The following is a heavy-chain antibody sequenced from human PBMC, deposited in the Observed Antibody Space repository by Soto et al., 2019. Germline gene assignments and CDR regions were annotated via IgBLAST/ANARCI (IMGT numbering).Heavy chain of an antibody. V-gene: IGHV1-46*01. CDR1: GYTFTSYY. J-gene: IGHJ6*02. Sequence: QVQLVQSGAEVKKPGASVKVSCKASGYTFTSYYMHWVRQAPGQGLEWMGIINPSGGSTRYAQKFQGRVTMTRDTSTSTVYMELSSLRSEDTAVYYCARNEYSSSSYYYGMDVWGQGTTVTVSS. D-gene: IGHD6-6*01. CDR3: ARNEYSSSSYYYGMDV. CDR2: INPSGGST.